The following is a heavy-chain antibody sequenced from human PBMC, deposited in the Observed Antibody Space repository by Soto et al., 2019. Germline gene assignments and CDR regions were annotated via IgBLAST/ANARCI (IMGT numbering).Heavy chain of an antibody. D-gene: IGHD3-16*02. CDR2: IYYSGST. Sequence: QVQLQESGPGLVKPSQTLSLTCTVSGGSISSGDYYWSWIRQPPGKGLEWIGYIYYSGSTCYNPSPENRVTITVHTANNQFSLKLRSGTASDPAMYYCPSGAYDYVWGGYRSMGLYYWGQGTLFTVSS. CDR3: PSGAYDYVWGGYRSMGLYY. CDR1: GGSISSGDYY. V-gene: IGHV4-30-4*01. J-gene: IGHJ4*02.